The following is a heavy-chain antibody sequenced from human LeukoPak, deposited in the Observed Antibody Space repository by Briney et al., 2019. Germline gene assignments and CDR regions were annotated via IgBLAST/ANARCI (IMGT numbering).Heavy chain of an antibody. D-gene: IGHD3-10*01. CDR3: ASNPPWYYGSGSYYIGSDFDY. V-gene: IGHV1-69*06. CDR1: AGTFSKYS. CDR2: IIPIFGTA. J-gene: IGHJ4*02. Sequence: SVKVSCKASAGTFSKYSISWVRQAPGQGLEWMGGIIPIFGTANYAQKFQGRVTITADKSTSTAYMELSSLRSEDTAVYYCASNPPWYYGSGSYYIGSDFDYWGQGTLVTVSS.